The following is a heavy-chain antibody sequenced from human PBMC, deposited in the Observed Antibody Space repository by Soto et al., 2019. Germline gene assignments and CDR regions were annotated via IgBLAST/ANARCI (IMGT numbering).Heavy chain of an antibody. Sequence: SETLSLTCTVSGVSISSYYWSWIRQPPGKGLEWIGYIYYSGSTNYNPSLKSRVTISVDTSKNQFSLKLSSVTAADTAVYYCARGEYCSSTSCYRNWFDPWGQGTLVTSPQ. J-gene: IGHJ5*02. V-gene: IGHV4-59*12. CDR1: GVSISSYY. CDR2: IYYSGST. CDR3: ARGEYCSSTSCYRNWFDP. D-gene: IGHD2-2*02.